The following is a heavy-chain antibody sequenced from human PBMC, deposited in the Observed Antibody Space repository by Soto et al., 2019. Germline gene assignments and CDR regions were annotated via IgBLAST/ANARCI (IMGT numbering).Heavy chain of an antibody. V-gene: IGHV3-30*03. Sequence: GGSLRLSCAASGFTFSSYGMHWVRQAPGKGLEWVAVISYDGSNKYYADSVKGRFTISRDNSKNTLYLQMNSLRAEDTAVYYCAIISGPVDYWGQGTLVTVSS. D-gene: IGHD1-20*01. CDR1: GFTFSSYG. CDR2: ISYDGSNK. CDR3: AIISGPVDY. J-gene: IGHJ4*02.